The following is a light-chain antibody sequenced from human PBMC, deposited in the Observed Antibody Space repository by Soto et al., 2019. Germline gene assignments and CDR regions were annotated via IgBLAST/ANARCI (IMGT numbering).Light chain of an antibody. J-gene: IGKJ1*01. Sequence: EIVMTQSPATLSVSPCARATLSCSASQSVSSNLAWYQQQPGQAPRLLIYGASTRATGIPARFSGIGSGTDFTLTISSLQSEDFAVYYCQQYNTWPQTFGQGTKVEIK. CDR1: QSVSSN. CDR2: GAS. CDR3: QQYNTWPQT. V-gene: IGKV3D-15*01.